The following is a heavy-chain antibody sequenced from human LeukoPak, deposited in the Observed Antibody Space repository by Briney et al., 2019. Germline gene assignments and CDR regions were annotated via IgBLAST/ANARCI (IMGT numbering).Heavy chain of an antibody. CDR2: IGTASDT. D-gene: IGHD3-10*01. J-gene: IGHJ4*02. V-gene: IGHV3-13*01. CDR1: GFTFSSYD. Sequence: GGSLRLSCAASGFTFSSYDMHWVRQATGKGLEWVSAIGTASDTYYPGSVKGRFTISRENAKNSLYLQMNSLRAEDTAVYYCAKDRGWLGGSLANFDIWGQGTLVTVSS. CDR3: AKDRGWLGGSLANFDI.